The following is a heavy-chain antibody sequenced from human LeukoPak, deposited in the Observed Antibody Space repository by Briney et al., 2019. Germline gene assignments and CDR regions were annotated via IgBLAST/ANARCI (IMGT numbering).Heavy chain of an antibody. CDR3: AKGTGTPIDYSYMDV. V-gene: IGHV3-23*01. J-gene: IGHJ6*03. Sequence: GGSLRLSCAASGFTFSSYAMFWVRLAPGKGLEWVSGISGSGGSTNHADSVKGRYIISRDNSKNTLYLQMNSLRAEDTAEYYCAKGTGTPIDYSYMDVWGKGTTVTVSS. D-gene: IGHD1-7*01. CDR1: GFTFSSYA. CDR2: ISGSGGST.